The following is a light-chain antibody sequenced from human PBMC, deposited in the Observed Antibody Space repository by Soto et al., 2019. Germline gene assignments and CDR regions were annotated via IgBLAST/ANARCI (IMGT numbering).Light chain of an antibody. CDR1: QNISSTY. J-gene: IGKJ1*01. CDR3: QQCGGSST. V-gene: IGKV3-20*01. Sequence: EIVLTQSPGTLSLSPGEGATVSCRASQNISSTYVAWYQQKPGQAPRLLIYATSNRATDIQARFSGRGSWTEFTLTLRRLEPDDCAVHYCQQCGGSSTFGPGTKVEIK. CDR2: ATS.